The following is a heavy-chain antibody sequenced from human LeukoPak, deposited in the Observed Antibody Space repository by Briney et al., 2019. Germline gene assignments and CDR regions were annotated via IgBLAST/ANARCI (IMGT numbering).Heavy chain of an antibody. CDR1: GFTFSSYG. CDR2: ISYDGSNK. D-gene: IGHD3-3*01. J-gene: IGHJ6*03. V-gene: IGHV3-30*18. CDR3: AKAYYDFWSGYSVGYYYYYMDV. Sequence: GRSLRLSCAASGFTFSSYGMHWVRQAPGKGLEWVAVISYDGSNKYYADSVKGRFTISRDNSKNTLYLQMNSLRAEDTAVYYCAKAYYDFWSGYSVGYYYYYMDVWGKGTTVTVSS.